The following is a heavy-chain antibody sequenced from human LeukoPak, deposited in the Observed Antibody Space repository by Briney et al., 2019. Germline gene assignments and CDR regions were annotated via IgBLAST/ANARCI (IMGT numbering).Heavy chain of an antibody. J-gene: IGHJ4*02. CDR2: IYSGGST. Sequence: GGSLRLSCAASGFTVSSNYMSWLRQAPGKGLEWVSVIYSGGSTYYADSVKGRFTISRDNSKNTLYLQMNSLRAEDTAVYYCARVGQQLVPYPTYFDYWGQGTLVTVSS. V-gene: IGHV3-66*01. D-gene: IGHD6-13*01. CDR3: ARVGQQLVPYPTYFDY. CDR1: GFTVSSNY.